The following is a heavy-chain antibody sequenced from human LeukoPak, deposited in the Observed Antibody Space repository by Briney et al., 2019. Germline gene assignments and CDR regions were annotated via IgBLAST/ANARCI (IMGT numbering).Heavy chain of an antibody. J-gene: IGHJ4*02. CDR1: GFTFSSYA. CDR3: SALCENCPNTYGDHPATDY. D-gene: IGHD5-18*01. V-gene: IGHV3-23*01. CDR2: ISGSGGTT. Sequence: GGSLRLSCAASGFTFSSYAMSWVRQAPGKGLEWVSAISGSGGTTYYGDSAKGRFTISRDNAKNSLFLQMNNLRAEDTALYYCSALCENCPNTYGDHPATDYWGQGVRVTVSS.